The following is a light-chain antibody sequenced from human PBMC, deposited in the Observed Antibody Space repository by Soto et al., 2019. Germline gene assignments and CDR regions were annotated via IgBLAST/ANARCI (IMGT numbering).Light chain of an antibody. Sequence: DIQMTQSPSSLSASVGDRVTITCQASQNINNYLNWYQQKPGRAPKLLIYDASNLEAGVPSRFSGSGSGTDFTFTISSLQPEDIATYYCQQYDNFPRAINFGQGTRLEIK. CDR2: DAS. V-gene: IGKV1-33*01. CDR3: QQYDNFPRAIN. CDR1: QNINNY. J-gene: IGKJ5*01.